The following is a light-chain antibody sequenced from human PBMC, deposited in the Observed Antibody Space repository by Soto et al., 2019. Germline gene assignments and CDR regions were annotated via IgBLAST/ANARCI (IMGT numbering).Light chain of an antibody. J-gene: IGLJ2*01. Sequence: QSVLTQPPSVSGAPGQWVTISCTGSSSNIGAGYDVHWYQQIPGTDPKLLIYGNSNRPSGVPDRFSGSKSGTSASLAITGRQAEDEADYYCQSYDSSLSGNVVFGGGTKVTVL. V-gene: IGLV1-40*01. CDR1: SSNIGAGYD. CDR3: QSYDSSLSGNVV. CDR2: GNS.